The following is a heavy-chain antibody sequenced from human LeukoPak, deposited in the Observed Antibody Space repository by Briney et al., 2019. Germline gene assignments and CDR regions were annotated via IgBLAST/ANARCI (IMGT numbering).Heavy chain of an antibody. CDR2: MNPNSGNT. J-gene: IGHJ4*02. CDR1: GYTFTSYD. Sequence: GASVTVSCKASGYTFTSYDINWVRQATGQGLEWMGWMNPNSGNTGYAQKFQGRVTITRNTSISTAYMELSSLRSEDTAVYYCARDIYCTNGVCYYFDYWGQGTLVTVSS. D-gene: IGHD2-8*01. V-gene: IGHV1-8*03. CDR3: ARDIYCTNGVCYYFDY.